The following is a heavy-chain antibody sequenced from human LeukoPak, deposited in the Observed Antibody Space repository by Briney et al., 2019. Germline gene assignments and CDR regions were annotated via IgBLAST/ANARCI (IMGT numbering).Heavy chain of an antibody. V-gene: IGHV4-59*12. CDR1: GGSISSYY. Sequence: SETLSLTCTVSGGSISSYYWSWIRQPPGKGLERIGYIYYSGSTNYNPSLKSRVTISVDTSKNQFSLKLSSVTAADTAVYYCARGRGPVVPAAKPHYYFDYWGQGTLVTVSS. J-gene: IGHJ4*02. D-gene: IGHD2-2*01. CDR2: IYYSGST. CDR3: ARGRGPVVPAAKPHYYFDY.